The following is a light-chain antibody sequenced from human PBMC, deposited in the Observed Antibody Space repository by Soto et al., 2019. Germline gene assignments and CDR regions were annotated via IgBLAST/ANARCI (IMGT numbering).Light chain of an antibody. CDR1: QTISRW. CDR3: QQYNDYIT. V-gene: IGKV1-5*01. J-gene: IGKJ5*01. CDR2: AAS. Sequence: DILLTHSPSSLSTSVGDRVTITCRASQTISRWLAWYQQKPGKAPKLLIYAASTLENGVPTRFSGTGSETEFTLTVSSLQPDDSATYYCQQYNDYITFGQGTRLEIK.